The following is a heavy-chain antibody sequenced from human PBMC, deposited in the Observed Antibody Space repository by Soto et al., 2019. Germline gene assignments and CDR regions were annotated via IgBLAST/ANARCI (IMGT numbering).Heavy chain of an antibody. V-gene: IGHV3-11*05. CDR3: ARFIGDYVRGARGGFDY. J-gene: IGHJ4*02. Sequence: QVQLVESGGGLVKPGGSLRLSCAASGFTFSDYYMSWIRQAPGKGLEWVSYISSSSSYTNYADSVKGRFTISRDNAKNSLYLQMNSLRAEDTAVYYCARFIGDYVRGARGGFDYWGQGTLVTVSS. D-gene: IGHD4-17*01. CDR1: GFTFSDYY. CDR2: ISSSSSYT.